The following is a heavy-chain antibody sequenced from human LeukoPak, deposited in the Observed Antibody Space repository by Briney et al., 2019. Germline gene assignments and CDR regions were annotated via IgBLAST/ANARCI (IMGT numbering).Heavy chain of an antibody. D-gene: IGHD6-25*01. CDR1: GYTFTSYD. CDR3: ARGLDAAAGLANFDY. V-gene: IGHV1-8*03. Sequence: ASVKVSCKASGYTFTSYDINWVRQATGQGLEWMGWMNPNSGNTGYAQKFQGRVTITRNTSISTAYMELSSLTSDDAAMYYCARGLDAAAGLANFDYWGQGTQVTVSS. J-gene: IGHJ4*02. CDR2: MNPNSGNT.